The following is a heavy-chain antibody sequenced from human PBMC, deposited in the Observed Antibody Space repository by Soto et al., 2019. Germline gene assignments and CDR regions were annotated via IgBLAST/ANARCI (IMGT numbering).Heavy chain of an antibody. D-gene: IGHD5-18*01. Sequence: XATLSLTSTVSSDSIRNYYWSWIRQPPGKGLEYIGYIFYSGSTNYNPSLNSRVAISVDTSRNQFALKLRSVTAADTATYYCARIKRGYSYGSIIDFWGRGTLVTVSS. CDR1: SDSIRNYY. CDR3: ARIKRGYSYGSIIDF. V-gene: IGHV4-59*01. J-gene: IGHJ4*01. CDR2: IFYSGST.